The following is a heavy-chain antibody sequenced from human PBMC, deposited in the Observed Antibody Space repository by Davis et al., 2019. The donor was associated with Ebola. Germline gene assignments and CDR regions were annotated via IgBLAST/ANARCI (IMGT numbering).Heavy chain of an antibody. D-gene: IGHD3-10*01. V-gene: IGHV1-69*13. CDR1: GGTFSSYA. Sequence: SVKVPCKASGGTFSSYAISWVRQAPGQGLEWMGGIIPIFGTANYAQKFQGRVTITADESTSTAYMELSNLRSEDTAVYYCAREYVVQGVISYGMDVWGQGTTVTVSS. CDR3: AREYVVQGVISYGMDV. J-gene: IGHJ6*02. CDR2: IIPIFGTA.